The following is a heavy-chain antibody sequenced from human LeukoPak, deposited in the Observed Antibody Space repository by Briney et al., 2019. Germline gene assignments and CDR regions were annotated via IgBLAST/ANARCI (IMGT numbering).Heavy chain of an antibody. D-gene: IGHD1-26*01. V-gene: IGHV1-46*01. CDR2: INPSGGTA. Sequence: GASVKVSCKASGYTFTTYYMHWVRQAPGQGLEWMGIINPSGGTASHAQTFQGRVTLTRDMSTSTLYMELSSLRSEDTAIYYCARSLTGGSYDYWGQGTMVTVSS. CDR1: GYTFTTYY. J-gene: IGHJ4*02. CDR3: ARSLTGGSYDY.